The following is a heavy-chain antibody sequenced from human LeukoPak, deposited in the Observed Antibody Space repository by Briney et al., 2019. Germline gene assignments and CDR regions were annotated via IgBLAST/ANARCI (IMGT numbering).Heavy chain of an antibody. CDR1: GFTFSSYS. D-gene: IGHD4-17*01. J-gene: IGHJ4*02. Sequence: GGTLRLSCAASGFTFSSYSMNWVRQAPGKGPEWVSYISSSSSTIYYADSVKGRFTISRDNAKNSLSLQMNSLRAEDTAVYYCAREPDYGDYAFDYWGQGTLVTVSS. CDR3: AREPDYGDYAFDY. V-gene: IGHV3-48*01. CDR2: ISSSSSTI.